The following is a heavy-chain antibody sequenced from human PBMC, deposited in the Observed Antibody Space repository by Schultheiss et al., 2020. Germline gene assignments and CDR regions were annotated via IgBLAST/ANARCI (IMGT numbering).Heavy chain of an antibody. V-gene: IGHV4-39*07. J-gene: IGHJ6*02. CDR1: GGSVSSGSYY. Sequence: SETLSLTCTVSGGSVSSGSYYWSWIRQPPGKGLEWIGEINHSGSTNYNPSLKSRVTISVDRSKNQFSLKLSSVTAADTAVYYCARDSTVVVAAYENYYYYYGMDVWGQGTTVTVSS. CDR3: ARDSTVVVAAYENYYYYYGMDV. CDR2: INHSGST. D-gene: IGHD2-15*01.